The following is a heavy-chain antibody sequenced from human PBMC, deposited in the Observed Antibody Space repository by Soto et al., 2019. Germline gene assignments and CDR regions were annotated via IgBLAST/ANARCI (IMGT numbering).Heavy chain of an antibody. CDR3: VKSGGPPASVDVYLAY. V-gene: IGHV3-23*01. J-gene: IGHJ4*02. CDR1: GFTFASYT. CDR2: INSGGDTT. Sequence: EVQLLESGGGMVQPGESLRLSCAASGFTFASYTMTWVRQAPGKGLEWVSTINSGGDTTYYSDSVKGRFTISRDSPQNTLSLLMTSLRAEDTAVYYCVKSGGPPASVDVYLAYWGQGTLVTVSS. D-gene: IGHD2-2*01.